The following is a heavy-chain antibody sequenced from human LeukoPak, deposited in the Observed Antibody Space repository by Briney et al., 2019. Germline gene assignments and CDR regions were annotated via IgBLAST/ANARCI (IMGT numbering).Heavy chain of an antibody. CDR1: GYSFSSYW. D-gene: IGHD1-26*01. J-gene: IGHJ4*02. CDR3: ARGGIVGSAFDY. CDR2: IYPGDSDT. V-gene: IGHV5-51*01. Sequence: GESLKISCQGSGYSFSSYWIGWVRQMPGKGLEWMGIIYPGDSDTRYSPSFQGQVIISADNFISTAYLQWSSLKAANTAMYYCARGGIVGSAFDYWGQGTLVTVSS.